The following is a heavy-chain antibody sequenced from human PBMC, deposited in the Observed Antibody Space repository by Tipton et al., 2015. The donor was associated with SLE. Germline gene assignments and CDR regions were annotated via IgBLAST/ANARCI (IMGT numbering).Heavy chain of an antibody. CDR3: ARDRHSSSSGHNWFDP. Sequence: TLSLTCTVSGGSISSYYWSWIRQPPGKGLEWIGYIYYSGSTNYNPSLKSRVTISVDTSKNQFSLTLSSVTAADTAVYYCARDRHSSSSGHNWFDPWGQGTLVTVSS. CDR2: IYYSGST. CDR1: GGSISSYY. V-gene: IGHV4-59*01. D-gene: IGHD6-6*01. J-gene: IGHJ5*02.